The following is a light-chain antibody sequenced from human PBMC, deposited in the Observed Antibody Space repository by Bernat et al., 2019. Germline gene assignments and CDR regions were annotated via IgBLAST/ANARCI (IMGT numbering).Light chain of an antibody. J-gene: IGKJ1*01. CDR1: QDISIS. CDR3: QQYHVYPPT. Sequence: DIQMTQSPTLLSASVGDKVTINCRASQDISISLAWFQQKPGRAPKSLIYSASILQSEFPSKFSGSGYGTDFSLTISSLHPGDSATYYCQQYHVYPPTFGQGTKVEIK. V-gene: IGKV1-16*02. CDR2: SAS.